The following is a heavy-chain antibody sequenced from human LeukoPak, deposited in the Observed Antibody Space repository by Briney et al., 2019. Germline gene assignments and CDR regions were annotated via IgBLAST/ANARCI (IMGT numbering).Heavy chain of an antibody. V-gene: IGHV3-33*01. J-gene: IGHJ4*02. CDR1: GFTFSSYG. D-gene: IGHD3-22*01. Sequence: PGGSLRLSCAASGFTFSSYGMHWVRQAPGKGLEWVAVIWYDGSNKYYADSVKGRFTNSRDNSKNTLYLQMNSLRAEDTAVYYCARNYYDSSGYYYHDYWGQGTLVTVSS. CDR3: ARNYYDSSGYYYHDY. CDR2: IWYDGSNK.